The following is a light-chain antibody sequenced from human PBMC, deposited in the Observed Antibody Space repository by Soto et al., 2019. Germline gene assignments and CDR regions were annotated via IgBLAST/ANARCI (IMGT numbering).Light chain of an antibody. Sequence: EIVLTQSPGTLSLSPGERATLSCWASQSVSSSYLAWYQQKPGQAPRLLIHGTSRRATGIPDRFSGSGSGTDFTLPISRVEPEDFAVYYCQQYGSSPYTFGLGTKLEIK. J-gene: IGKJ2*01. CDR3: QQYGSSPYT. CDR1: QSVSSSY. CDR2: GTS. V-gene: IGKV3-20*01.